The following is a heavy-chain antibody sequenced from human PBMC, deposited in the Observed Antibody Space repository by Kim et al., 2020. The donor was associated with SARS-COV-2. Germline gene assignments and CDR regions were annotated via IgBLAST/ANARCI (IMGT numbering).Heavy chain of an antibody. D-gene: IGHD4-17*01. J-gene: IGHJ4*02. Sequence: YGDSVKGRCTISRENAKNTLYLKRSSRRAEDTAVYYCARLGPFYDGNYDYWGQGTLVTVSS. CDR3: ARLGPFYDGNYDY. V-gene: IGHV3-74*01.